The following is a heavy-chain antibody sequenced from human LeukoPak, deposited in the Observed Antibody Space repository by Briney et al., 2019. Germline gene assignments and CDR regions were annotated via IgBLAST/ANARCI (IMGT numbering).Heavy chain of an antibody. CDR3: AKEAGSWYAVDY. V-gene: IGHV3-30*18. D-gene: IGHD6-13*01. CDR1: GFSFSTYW. J-gene: IGHJ4*02. CDR2: ISYDGSNK. Sequence: GGSLRLSCAASGFSFSTYWMHWVRQAPGKGLEWVAVISYDGSNKYYADSVKGRFTISRDNSKNTLYLQMNSLRAEDTAVYYCAKEAGSWYAVDYWGQGTLVTVSS.